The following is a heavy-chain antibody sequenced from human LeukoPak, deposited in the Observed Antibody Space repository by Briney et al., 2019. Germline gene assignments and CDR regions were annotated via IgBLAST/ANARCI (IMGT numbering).Heavy chain of an antibody. D-gene: IGHD6-13*01. CDR3: ARLPGTSDY. Sequence: SETLSLTCAVSGGSISSGGYYWSWIRQPPGKGLEWIGEINHSGSTNYNPSLKSRVTISVDTSKNQFSLKLSSVTAADTAVYYCARLPGTSDYWGQGTLVTVSS. V-gene: IGHV4-34*01. CDR1: GGSISSGGYY. CDR2: INHSGST. J-gene: IGHJ4*02.